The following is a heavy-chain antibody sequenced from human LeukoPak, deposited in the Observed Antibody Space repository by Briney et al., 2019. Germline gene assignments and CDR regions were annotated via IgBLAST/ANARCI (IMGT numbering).Heavy chain of an antibody. CDR2: IGYDGSNK. CDR1: GFTFSSYG. D-gene: IGHD3-9*01. Sequence: GRSLRLSCAASGFTFSSYGMHWVRQAPGKGLEWVAVIGYDGSNKYYADSVKGRFTISRDNSKNTLYLQMNSLRAEDTAVYYCARGREAYDILTGCDYWGQGTLVTVSS. CDR3: ARGREAYDILTGCDY. J-gene: IGHJ4*02. V-gene: IGHV3-33*01.